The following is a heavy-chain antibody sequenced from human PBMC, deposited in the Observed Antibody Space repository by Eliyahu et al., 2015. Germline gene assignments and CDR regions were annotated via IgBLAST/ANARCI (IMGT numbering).Heavy chain of an antibody. CDR1: XDSVSTDKF. CDR3: ARRQWHDATGLYYIDF. Sequence: QVQLQESGPGLVKPSETLSLTCTVSXDSVSTDKFWGWVRQPPGKGLEWFGXIHHSGNVYYTPSLRSRVTISIDTSKNQFSLRLTSVTAADTAMYYCARRQWHDATGLYYIDFWGQGILVTVSS. CDR2: IHHSGNV. V-gene: IGHV4-38-2*02. J-gene: IGHJ4*02. D-gene: IGHD4/OR15-4a*01.